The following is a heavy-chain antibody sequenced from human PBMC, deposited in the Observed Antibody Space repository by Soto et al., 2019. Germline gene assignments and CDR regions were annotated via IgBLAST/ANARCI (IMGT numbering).Heavy chain of an antibody. CDR1: GFTFSSYD. Sequence: EVQLVESGGGLVQPGGSLRLSCAASGFTFSSYDMHWVRQATGKGLEWVSAIGTAGDTYYPGSVKGRFTISRENAKNSLYLQMNSLRAEDTAVYYCARGPHRGDYVTDYYYYGMVVWGQGTTVTVSS. CDR3: ARGPHRGDYVTDYYYYGMVV. V-gene: IGHV3-13*01. J-gene: IGHJ6*02. D-gene: IGHD4-17*01. CDR2: IGTAGDT.